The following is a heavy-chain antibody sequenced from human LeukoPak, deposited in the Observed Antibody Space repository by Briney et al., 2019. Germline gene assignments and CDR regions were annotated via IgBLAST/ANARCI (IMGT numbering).Heavy chain of an antibody. CDR3: AKDLARRVGATVAGAFDI. CDR2: ISGSGGST. D-gene: IGHD1-26*01. CDR1: GFTFSSYA. Sequence: QAGGSLRLSCAASGFTFSSYAMSWVRQAPGKGLEWVSSISGSGGSTNYADSVKGRFTISRDNSKNTLYLQMNSLRAEDTAVYYCAKDLARRVGATVAGAFDIWGQGTMVTVSS. J-gene: IGHJ3*02. V-gene: IGHV3-23*01.